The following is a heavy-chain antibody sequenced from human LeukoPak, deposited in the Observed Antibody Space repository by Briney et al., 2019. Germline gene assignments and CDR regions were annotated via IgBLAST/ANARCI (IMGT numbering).Heavy chain of an antibody. J-gene: IGHJ4*02. CDR1: GFTFSSYT. CDR3: AKDASTVTLHADY. D-gene: IGHD4-17*01. CDR2: ISGSATHI. V-gene: IGHV3-21*01. Sequence: GGSLRLSCAASGFTFSSYTMDWVRQAPGKGLEWVSSISGSATHIYYADSVKGRFTISRDNAKNSVYLQVNSLRAEDTAVYYCAKDASTVTLHADYWGQGTLVTVSS.